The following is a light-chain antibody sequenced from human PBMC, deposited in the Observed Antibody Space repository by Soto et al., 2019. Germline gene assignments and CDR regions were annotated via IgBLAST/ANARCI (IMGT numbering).Light chain of an antibody. V-gene: IGKV2-28*01. CDR2: LGS. Sequence: DIVMTQSPLSLPVTPGEPASISCRSSQSLLHSNGYNYLDWYLQKPGQSPQLLIYLGSNRASGVPDRISGSGSGTDCTLKISRVEAEYVGVYYCMQALQTPYTFGQGTKLEIK. CDR3: MQALQTPYT. CDR1: QSLLHSNGYNY. J-gene: IGKJ2*01.